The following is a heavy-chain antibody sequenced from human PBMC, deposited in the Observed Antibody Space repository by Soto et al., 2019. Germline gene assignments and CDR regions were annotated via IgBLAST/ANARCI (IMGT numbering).Heavy chain of an antibody. Sequence: ASVKVSCKASGYTFTSYEINCVRQATGQGLEWMGWMNPNSGNTGYAQKFQGRVTMTRNTSISTAYMELSSLRSEDTAVYYCAVGEAYYYYMDVWGKGTTVTVSS. CDR2: MNPNSGNT. J-gene: IGHJ6*03. CDR3: AVGEAYYYYMDV. CDR1: GYTFTSYE. V-gene: IGHV1-8*01.